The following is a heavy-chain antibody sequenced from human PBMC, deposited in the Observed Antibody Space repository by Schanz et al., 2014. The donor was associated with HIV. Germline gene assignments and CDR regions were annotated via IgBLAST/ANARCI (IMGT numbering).Heavy chain of an antibody. D-gene: IGHD2-21*02. CDR3: ARTYTGDWSTGAD. CDR1: GGTFSSYG. CDR2: IIPIFDTT. J-gene: IGHJ4*02. Sequence: QLQLLQSGAEVKKPGSSVKVSCQASGGTFSSYGISWVRQAPGQGLEWMGGIIPIFDTTNYAQKFQGRVTITADKSTSTVYXDLSSLRSEDTAVYYCARTYTGDWSTGADWGQGTLVTVSS. V-gene: IGHV1-69*06.